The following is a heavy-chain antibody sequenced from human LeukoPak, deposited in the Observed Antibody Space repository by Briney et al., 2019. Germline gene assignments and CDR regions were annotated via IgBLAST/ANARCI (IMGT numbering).Heavy chain of an antibody. CDR3: AISGSGSPAAF. CDR2: IYSGGSA. Sequence: PGGSLRLSCAASGFTVSTNYMSWVRQAPGKGLEWVSIIYSGGSAYYADSLKGRFTISRDKSKNTLYLQMNSLTAEDTAVYYCAISGSGSPAAFWGQGTLVTVSS. CDR1: GFTVSTNY. V-gene: IGHV3-66*01. J-gene: IGHJ4*02. D-gene: IGHD3-10*01.